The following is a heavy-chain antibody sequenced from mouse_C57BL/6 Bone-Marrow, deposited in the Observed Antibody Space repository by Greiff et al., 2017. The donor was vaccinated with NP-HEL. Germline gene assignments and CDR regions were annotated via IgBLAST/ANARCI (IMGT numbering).Heavy chain of an antibody. CDR2: ISNLAYSI. CDR3: ARRGYYYYGSSSHWYFDV. D-gene: IGHD1-1*01. CDR1: GFTFSDYG. Sequence: EVHLVESGGGLVQPGGSLKLSCAASGFTFSDYGMAWVRQAPRKGPEWVAFISNLAYSIYYADTVTGRFTISREHAKNTLYLELSSLRSEDTAMYYCARRGYYYYGSSSHWYFDVWGTGTTVTVSS. V-gene: IGHV5-15*01. J-gene: IGHJ1*03.